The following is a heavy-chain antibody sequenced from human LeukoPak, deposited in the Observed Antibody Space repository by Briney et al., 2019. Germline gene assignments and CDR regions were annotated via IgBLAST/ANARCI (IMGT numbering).Heavy chain of an antibody. D-gene: IGHD3-10*01. CDR1: GGSISSSSYY. CDR3: ARRAPGSGSYYSS. CDR2: IYYSGST. Sequence: SETLSLTCTVSGGSISSSSYYWGWIRQPPGTGLEWIGSIYYSGSTYYNPSLKSRVTISVDTSKNQFSLKLSSVTAADTAVYYCARRAPGSGSYYSSWGQGTLVTVSS. J-gene: IGHJ5*02. V-gene: IGHV4-39*01.